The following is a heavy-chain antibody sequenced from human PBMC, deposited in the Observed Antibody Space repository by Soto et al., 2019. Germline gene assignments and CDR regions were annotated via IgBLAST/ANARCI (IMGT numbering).Heavy chain of an antibody. D-gene: IGHD2-2*01. CDR3: ARETAGVTAAMRGGYYYGMDV. CDR2: IIPFFVTA. V-gene: IGHV1-69*12. CDR1: GGTFSNYA. J-gene: IGHJ6*02. Sequence: QVQLVQSGAEVKKPGSSVKVSCKASGGTFSNYAITWVRQPPGQGLEWMGGIIPFFVTANYAQKFQGRVTITADESTSTAYMELSSLTSEDTPVYFCARETAGVTAAMRGGYYYGMDVWGQGTMVNVSS.